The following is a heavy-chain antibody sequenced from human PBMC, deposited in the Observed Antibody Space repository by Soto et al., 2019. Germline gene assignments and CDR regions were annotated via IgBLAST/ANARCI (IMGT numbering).Heavy chain of an antibody. CDR1: GGSISSYY. CDR2: IYYSGST. V-gene: IGHV4-59*12. D-gene: IGHD6-19*01. Sequence: QVQLQESGPGLVKPSETLSLTCTVSGGSISSYYWSWIRQPPGKGLEWIGYIYYSGSTNYNPSLKSRVTISVDTSKNQFAMKLSSVTAADTAVYYCARGPYSSGWYQINWFDPWGQGTLVTVSS. J-gene: IGHJ5*02. CDR3: ARGPYSSGWYQINWFDP.